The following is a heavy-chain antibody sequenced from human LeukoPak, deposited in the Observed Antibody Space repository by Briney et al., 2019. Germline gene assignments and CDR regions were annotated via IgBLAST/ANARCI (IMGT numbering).Heavy chain of an antibody. CDR3: AKDRGWQQFDY. J-gene: IGHJ4*01. V-gene: IGHV3-7*01. CDR1: GFTFSTSW. CDR2: IKADGSGK. D-gene: IGHD5-24*01. Sequence: GGSLRLSCVASGFTFSTSWMTWVRQAPGMGLERVANIKADGSGKYYVDSVRGRFSISRDNAKNSLYLELNNLRAEDTGVYFCAKDRGWQQFDYWGQGTLVTVSS.